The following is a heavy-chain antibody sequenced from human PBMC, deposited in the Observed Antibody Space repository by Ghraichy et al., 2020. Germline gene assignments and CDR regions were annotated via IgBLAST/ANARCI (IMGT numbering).Heavy chain of an antibody. J-gene: IGHJ3*02. V-gene: IGHV1-69*13. D-gene: IGHD2-2*01. CDR1: GGTFSSFA. Sequence: SVKVSCKASGGTFSSFAISWVRQAPGQGLEWMGGIIPIFGTANYAQKFQGRVTITADESTSTAYMELSSLRSEDTAVYYCARLSIVVVPAAKNAFDIWGQGTMVTVSS. CDR3: ARLSIVVVPAAKNAFDI. CDR2: IIPIFGTA.